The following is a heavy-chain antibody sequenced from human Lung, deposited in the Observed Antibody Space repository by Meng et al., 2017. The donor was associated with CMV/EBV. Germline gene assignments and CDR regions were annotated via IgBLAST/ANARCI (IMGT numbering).Heavy chain of an antibody. CDR1: GYTFTNYD. J-gene: IGHJ6*02. D-gene: IGHD3-9*01. CDR3: ARADDITDKMLRSVYYYVMDV. CDR2: MNPDSGKT. V-gene: IGHV1-8*03. Sequence: ASVXVSCKASGYTFTNYDINWVRQAAGQGLEWIGWMNPDSGKTGYAQKFQGRVTFTRNIGISTAYMELSSLSSEDTAVYYCARADDITDKMLRSVYYYVMDVXGQGXTVTVSS.